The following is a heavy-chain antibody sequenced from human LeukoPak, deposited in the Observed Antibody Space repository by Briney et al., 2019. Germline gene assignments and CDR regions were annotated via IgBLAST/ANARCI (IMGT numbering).Heavy chain of an antibody. CDR1: GYTFTGYY. D-gene: IGHD3-3*01. V-gene: IGHV1-2*02. Sequence: ASVKVSCKASGYTFTGYYMHWVRQAPGQGLEWMGWINPNSGGTNYAQKFQGRVTMTRDTSISTAHMELSRLRSDDTAVYYCARDYYDFRSGHYSGPTYWGQRTLVTVSS. CDR3: ARDYYDFRSGHYSGPTY. J-gene: IGHJ4*02. CDR2: INPNSGGT.